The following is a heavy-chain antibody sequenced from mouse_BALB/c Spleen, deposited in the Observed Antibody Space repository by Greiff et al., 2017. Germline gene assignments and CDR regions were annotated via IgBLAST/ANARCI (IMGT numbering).Heavy chain of an antibody. CDR3: ARGGAMITPLFAY. J-gene: IGHJ3*01. CDR1: GFNIKDTY. D-gene: IGHD2-4*01. V-gene: IGHV14-3*02. Sequence: VQLKQSGAELVKPGASVKLSCTASGFNIKDTYMHWVKQRPEQGLEWIGRIDPANGNTKYDPKFQGKATITADTSSNTAYLQLSSLTSEDTAVYYCARGGAMITPLFAYWGQGTLVTVSA. CDR2: IDPANGNT.